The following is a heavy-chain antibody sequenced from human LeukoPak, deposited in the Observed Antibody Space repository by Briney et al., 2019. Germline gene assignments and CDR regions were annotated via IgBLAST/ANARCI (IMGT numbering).Heavy chain of an antibody. Sequence: ASVKVSCKASGYTFTSYDINWVRQATGQGLEWMGWMNPNSGNTGYAQKFQGRVTMTRNTSISTAYMELSSLRSEDTAMYYCAGKRVYYYGMDVWGQGTTVTVSS. V-gene: IGHV1-8*01. J-gene: IGHJ6*02. CDR2: MNPNSGNT. CDR3: AGKRVYYYGMDV. CDR1: GYTFTSYD.